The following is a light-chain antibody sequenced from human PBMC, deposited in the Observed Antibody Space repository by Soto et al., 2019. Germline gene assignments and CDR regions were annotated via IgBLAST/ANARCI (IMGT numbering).Light chain of an antibody. Sequence: EIVLTQSPGTLSLSPGERATLSCRASQSVSNNYLAWYQQKPGQAPRLLIYGASNRAAGIPARCSGSGSGTDFTLTISSLEPEDFAVYYCQQYGSSPITFGQGTRLEIK. CDR2: GAS. V-gene: IGKV3-20*01. CDR1: QSVSNNY. CDR3: QQYGSSPIT. J-gene: IGKJ5*01.